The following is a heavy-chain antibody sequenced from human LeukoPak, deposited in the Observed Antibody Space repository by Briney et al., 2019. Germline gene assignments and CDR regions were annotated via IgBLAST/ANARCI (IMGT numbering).Heavy chain of an antibody. Sequence: GGSLRLSCAASGFTFSSYGMHWVRQAPGKGLEWVAVISYDGSNKYYADSVKGRFTISRDNSKNTLYLQMNSLRAEDTAVYYCAKDPLGYYFDYWGQGTLVTVSS. V-gene: IGHV3-30*18. CDR2: ISYDGSNK. J-gene: IGHJ4*02. CDR1: GFTFSSYG. CDR3: AKDPLGYYFDY.